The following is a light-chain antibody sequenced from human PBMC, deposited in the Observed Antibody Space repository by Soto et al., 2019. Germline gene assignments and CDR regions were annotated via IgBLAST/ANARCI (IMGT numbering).Light chain of an antibody. J-gene: IGLJ2*01. V-gene: IGLV2-14*01. CDR2: EVS. Sequence: QSALTQPASVSGAPGQTVTISCTGTSCDVGGYNYVSWYQQPPGKATKLMIYEVSNRTSGVSNRFSVTKSGNTASLTISGLQAEEEADYYCSSYTSSSLLVFGGGTKLTVL. CDR3: SSYTSSSLLV. CDR1: SCDVGGYNY.